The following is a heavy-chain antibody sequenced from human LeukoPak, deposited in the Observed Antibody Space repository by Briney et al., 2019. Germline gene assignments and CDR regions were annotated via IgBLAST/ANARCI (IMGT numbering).Heavy chain of an antibody. Sequence: SETLSLTCAVYGGSFSGYYWSWIRQPPGKGLGWIGEINHSGSTNYNPSPKSRVTISVDTTKNQFSLKLSSVTAADTAVYYCARLRRITIFGVVQGAFDYWGQGTLVTVSS. J-gene: IGHJ4*02. CDR2: INHSGST. CDR1: GGSFSGYY. CDR3: ARLRRITIFGVVQGAFDY. V-gene: IGHV4-34*01. D-gene: IGHD3-3*01.